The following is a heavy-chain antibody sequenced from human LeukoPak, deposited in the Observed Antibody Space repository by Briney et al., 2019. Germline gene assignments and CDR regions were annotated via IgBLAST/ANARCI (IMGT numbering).Heavy chain of an antibody. D-gene: IGHD3-16*02. J-gene: IGHJ4*02. CDR2: IYTSGST. Sequence: SETLSLTCAVYGGSFSGYYWSWIRQPPGKGLEWIGRIYTSGSTNYNPSLKSRVTMSVDTSKNQFSLKLSSVTAADTAVYYCAGERLMITFGGVIAPPNYYFDYWGQGTLVTVSS. V-gene: IGHV4-59*10. CDR1: GGSFSGYY. CDR3: AGERLMITFGGVIAPPNYYFDY.